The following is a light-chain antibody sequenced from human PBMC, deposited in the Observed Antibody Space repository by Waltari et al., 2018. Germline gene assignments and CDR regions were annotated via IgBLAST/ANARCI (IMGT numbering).Light chain of an antibody. CDR1: QSVSSSY. CDR2: GAS. J-gene: IGKJ1*01. CDR3: QQYGSSPRT. Sequence: EIVLTQSPGTLSLSPGERAALSCKASQSVSSSYLAWYQQKPGQAPRLLIYGASNRATGIPDRFSVTGSGTDFTLTISRLEPEDFAVYYCQQYGSSPRTFGQGTKVEIK. V-gene: IGKV3-20*01.